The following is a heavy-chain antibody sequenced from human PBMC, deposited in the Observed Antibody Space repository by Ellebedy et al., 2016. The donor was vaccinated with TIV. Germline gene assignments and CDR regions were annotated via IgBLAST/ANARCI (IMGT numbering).Heavy chain of an antibody. V-gene: IGHV3-23*01. Sequence: GESLKISCVASGFTFSTYAMSWVRQAPGKGLEWVSAISGSGSATSYADSVKGRFTISRDNSKNTLYVQMNSLRAEDTAVYYWAKGGARGGYKPSFDYWGQGTLVTVSS. CDR1: GFTFSTYA. J-gene: IGHJ4*02. CDR3: AKGGARGGYKPSFDY. D-gene: IGHD5-24*01. CDR2: ISGSGSAT.